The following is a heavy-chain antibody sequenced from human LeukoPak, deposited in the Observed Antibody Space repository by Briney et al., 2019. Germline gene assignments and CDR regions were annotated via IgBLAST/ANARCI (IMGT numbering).Heavy chain of an antibody. D-gene: IGHD2-21*01. CDR2: ISAGARST. Sequence: GGSLRLSCAASGFTFSKYAMSWVRQAPGKGLEWVSAISAGARSTYYADSVRGRFTISRDNSRNTLYLQMDSLRSEDTAVYYCARDFFPVVDSTWYEIGYWGQGTLVTVSS. V-gene: IGHV3-23*01. CDR1: GFTFSKYA. J-gene: IGHJ4*02. CDR3: ARDFFPVVDSTWYEIGY.